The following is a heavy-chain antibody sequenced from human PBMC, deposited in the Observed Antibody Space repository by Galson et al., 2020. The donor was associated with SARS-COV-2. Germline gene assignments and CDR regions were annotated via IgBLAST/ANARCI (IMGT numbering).Heavy chain of an antibody. V-gene: IGHV3-30*04. J-gene: IGHJ4*02. Sequence: GGSLRLSCAASGFTFSNFAMHWVRQAPGKGLEWVALISYDGSDTYYADSVKGRFTISRDNFKNTLFLQMNSLRVDDTAVYYCARDPYYSGYGGYGDYWGQGTLVPVSS. CDR2: ISYDGSDT. CDR1: GFTFSNFA. D-gene: IGHD3-10*01. CDR3: ARDPYYSGYGGYGDY.